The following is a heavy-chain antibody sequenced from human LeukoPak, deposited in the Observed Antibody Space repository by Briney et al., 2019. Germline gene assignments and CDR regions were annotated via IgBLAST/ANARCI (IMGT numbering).Heavy chain of an antibody. CDR2: ISWNSGSI. J-gene: IGHJ3*02. CDR3: ASIVGATYLGAFDI. D-gene: IGHD1-26*01. Sequence: GGSLRLSCAASGFTFDDYAMHWVRQAPGKGLEWVSGISWNSGSIGYADSVKGRFTISRDNAKNSLYLQMNSLRAEDTAVYYCASIVGATYLGAFDIWGQGTMVTVSS. V-gene: IGHV3-9*01. CDR1: GFTFDDYA.